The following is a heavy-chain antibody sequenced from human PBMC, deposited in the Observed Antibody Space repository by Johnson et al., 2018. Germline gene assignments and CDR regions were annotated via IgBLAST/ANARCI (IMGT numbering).Heavy chain of an antibody. D-gene: IGHD2-15*01. J-gene: IGHJ6*02. CDR3: AKADSGSSYTLDV. Sequence: QVQLQESGPGLVKPSQTLSLICTVSGGSLSSPSYYRSWIRQRPGMGMAWIGHISYSGCASSNPSLKRRATVSMDTSKSQFSLNLNSVTAADTAVYFCAKADSGSSYTLDVWGQGTTVTVSS. CDR1: GGSLSSPSYY. V-gene: IGHV4-31*03. CDR2: ISYSGCA.